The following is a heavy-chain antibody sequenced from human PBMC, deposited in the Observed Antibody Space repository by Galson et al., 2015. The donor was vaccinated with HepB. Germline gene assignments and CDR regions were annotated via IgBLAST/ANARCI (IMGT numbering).Heavy chain of an antibody. CDR1: GFTFSNAW. J-gene: IGHJ3*02. V-gene: IGHV3-15*07. D-gene: IGHD3-3*01. CDR3: TAPSVLRFLEWPHTLDAFDI. Sequence: SLRLSCAASGFTFSNAWMNWVRQAPGKGLEWVGRIKSKTDGGTTDYAAPVKGRFTISRDDSKNTLYLQMNSLKTEDTAVYYCTAPSVLRFLEWPHTLDAFDIWGQGTMDTVSS. CDR2: IKSKTDGGTT.